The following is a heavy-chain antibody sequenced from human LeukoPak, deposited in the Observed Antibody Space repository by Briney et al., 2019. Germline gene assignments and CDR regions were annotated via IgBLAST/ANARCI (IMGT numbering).Heavy chain of an antibody. Sequence: PGGTLRLSCAASGFTFSSYGMSWVRQAPGKGLEWVSAISGSGGSTYYADSVKGRFTISRDNSKNTLYLQMNSLRAEDTAVYYCAEGVSSGWYYGYMDVWGKGTTVTISS. V-gene: IGHV3-23*01. J-gene: IGHJ6*03. CDR2: ISGSGGST. CDR1: GFTFSSYG. D-gene: IGHD6-13*01. CDR3: AEGVSSGWYYGYMDV.